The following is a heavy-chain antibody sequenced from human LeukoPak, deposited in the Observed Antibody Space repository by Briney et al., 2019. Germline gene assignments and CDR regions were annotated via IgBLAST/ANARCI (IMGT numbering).Heavy chain of an antibody. J-gene: IGHJ4*02. V-gene: IGHV1-69*04. D-gene: IGHD3-22*01. CDR2: IIPILGIA. Sequence: GASVKVSCKASGGTFSSYAISWVRQAPGQGLEWMGRIIPILGIANYAQKFQGRVTITADKSTSTAYMELSSLRSEDTAVYYCARDPRYYYDSSGESYFDYWVQGTLVTVSS. CDR1: GGTFSSYA. CDR3: ARDPRYYYDSSGESYFDY.